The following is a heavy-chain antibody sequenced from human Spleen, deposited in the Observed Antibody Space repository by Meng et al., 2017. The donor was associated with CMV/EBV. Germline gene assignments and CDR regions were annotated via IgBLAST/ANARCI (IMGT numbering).Heavy chain of an antibody. CDR3: ARGLDMFIWDY. J-gene: IGHJ4*02. D-gene: IGHD3-10*02. V-gene: IGHV3-66*02. CDR2: IYSGGVT. Sequence: ETLSLTCTVSGGSISSSSYYWGWIRQPPGKGLEWVSGIYSGGVTYYAGSVKGQFIISRDNSKNTLYLQMNSLRPEDTAVYYCARGLDMFIWDYWGQGTLVTVSS. CDR1: GGSISSSSYY.